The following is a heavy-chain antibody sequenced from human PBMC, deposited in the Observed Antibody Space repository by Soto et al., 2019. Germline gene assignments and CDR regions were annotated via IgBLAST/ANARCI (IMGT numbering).Heavy chain of an antibody. V-gene: IGHV3-30-3*01. CDR3: ARETDGMDV. J-gene: IGHJ6*02. Sequence: QVQLVESGGGVVQPGRSLRLSCAASGFTFSRYAMHWVRQAPGKGLEWVTVISYDGSNKYYADSVRGRFTISRDNSKKTVSLQMNSLRAEDTAVYYCARETDGMDVWGQGTTVTVSS. CDR1: GFTFSRYA. CDR2: ISYDGSNK.